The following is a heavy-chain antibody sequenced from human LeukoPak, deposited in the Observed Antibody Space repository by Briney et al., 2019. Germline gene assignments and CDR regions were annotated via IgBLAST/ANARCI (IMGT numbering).Heavy chain of an antibody. D-gene: IGHD2-21*01. V-gene: IGHV4-4*02. CDR1: GGSISISNSNW. Sequence: SGTLSLTCAVSGGSISISNSNWWSWVRQPPRKGLEWIGEISHSGSTNYNPSLKSRVTISVDKSKNQFSLKLSSETAADSAVYYCARTFNSIYGMDVWGQGSTVTVSS. CDR3: ARTFNSIYGMDV. J-gene: IGHJ6*02. CDR2: ISHSGST.